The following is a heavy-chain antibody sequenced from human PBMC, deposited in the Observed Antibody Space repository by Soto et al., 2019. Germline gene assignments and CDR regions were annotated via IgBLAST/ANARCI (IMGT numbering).Heavy chain of an antibody. CDR2: INPNSGRT. V-gene: IGHV1-46*01. Sequence: ASVKVSCKASGYTFTSYYMHWVRQAPGQGLEWMGIINPNSGRTSYTQNIQGRVTMTRDTSTSTVYMELISLRSEDMALYYCARDLAYYDSSGSWDYWGQGTLVTVSS. J-gene: IGHJ4*02. CDR3: ARDLAYYDSSGSWDY. CDR1: GYTFTSYY. D-gene: IGHD3-22*01.